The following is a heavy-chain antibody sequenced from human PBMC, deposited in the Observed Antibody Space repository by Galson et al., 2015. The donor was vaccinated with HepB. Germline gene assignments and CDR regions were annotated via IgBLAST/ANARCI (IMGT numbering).Heavy chain of an antibody. CDR1: GFTFSGSA. V-gene: IGHV3-73*01. D-gene: IGHD6-13*01. CDR3: TRLGDLSGYSSR. Sequence: SLRLSCAASGFTFSGSAMHWVRQASGTGLEWVGRIGSKAHSYATAYTASVKGRFTISRDDSKNTAYLQMNSLKTEDTAVYYCTRLGDLSGYSSRWGQGTLVTVSS. J-gene: IGHJ4*02. CDR2: IGSKAHSYAT.